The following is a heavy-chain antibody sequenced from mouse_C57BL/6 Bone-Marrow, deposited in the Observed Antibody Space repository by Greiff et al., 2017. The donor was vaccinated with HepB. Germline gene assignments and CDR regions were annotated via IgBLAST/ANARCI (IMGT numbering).Heavy chain of an antibody. D-gene: IGHD6-5*01. Sequence: EVQLQESGGGLVKPGGSLKLSCAASGFTFSDYGMHWVRQAPEKGLEWVAYISSGSSTIYYADTVKGRFTISSDNAKNTLFLQMTSLRSEDTAMYYCARLCPRGFAYWGQGTLVTVSA. CDR3: ARLCPRGFAY. V-gene: IGHV5-17*01. CDR2: ISSGSSTI. J-gene: IGHJ3*01. CDR1: GFTFSDYG.